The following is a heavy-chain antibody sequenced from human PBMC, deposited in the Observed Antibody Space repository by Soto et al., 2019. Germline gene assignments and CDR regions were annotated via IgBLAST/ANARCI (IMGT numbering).Heavy chain of an antibody. CDR2: SYYTGTS. CDR1: GGSISNSSYY. Sequence: QLQLQESGPGLVKHSETLSLTCTVSGGSISNSSYYWGWIRQPPGKGLEWIGHSYYTGTSYSNPSLKGRVTLSVDTSKTQFSLKLNSMTAADTAVFYCTRLQRRRISSDSWGQGTLVTVS. J-gene: IGHJ4*02. CDR3: TRLQRRRISSDS. D-gene: IGHD1-1*01. V-gene: IGHV4-39*01.